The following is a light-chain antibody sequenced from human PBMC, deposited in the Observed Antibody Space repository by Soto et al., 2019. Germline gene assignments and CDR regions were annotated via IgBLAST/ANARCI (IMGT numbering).Light chain of an antibody. J-gene: IGLJ3*02. Sequence: QSVLTQPTSASGTPGQRVTISCSGSSSNIGRNTVNWYQQFPGTAPNLLIYNNNERPSGVPDRFSGSKSGTSASLAISGLRSEDEADYYCAAWDASLNGRVFGGGTKVTVL. V-gene: IGLV1-44*01. CDR2: NNN. CDR1: SSNIGRNT. CDR3: AAWDASLNGRV.